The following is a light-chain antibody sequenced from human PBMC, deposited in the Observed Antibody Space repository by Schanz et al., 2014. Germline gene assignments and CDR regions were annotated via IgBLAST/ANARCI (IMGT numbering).Light chain of an antibody. J-gene: IGKJ4*01. V-gene: IGKV3-20*01. CDR3: QQYNNWPLT. Sequence: EIVLTQSPGTLSLSPGERATLSCRASQSVSSSYLAWYQQKPGQAPRLLIYGASSRATGIPDRISGSGSGTDFTLTISSLEPEDFAVYYCQQYNNWPLTFGGGTKVEIK. CDR1: QSVSSSY. CDR2: GAS.